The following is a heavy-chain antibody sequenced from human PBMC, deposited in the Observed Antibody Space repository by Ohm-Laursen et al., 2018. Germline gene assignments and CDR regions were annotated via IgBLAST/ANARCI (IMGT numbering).Heavy chain of an antibody. D-gene: IGHD3-9*01. J-gene: IGHJ1*01. CDR3: AKERDVSTGYALQH. V-gene: IGHV3-23*01. Sequence: SLRLSCAATGFTFRSYSMSWVRQAPGKGLEWVSSVSGSGTNTYYTDSVKGRFTISRDNSKNTLYLQMNSLRAEDTAVYYCAKERDVSTGYALQHWGQGTLVTVSS. CDR2: VSGSGTNT. CDR1: GFTFRSYS.